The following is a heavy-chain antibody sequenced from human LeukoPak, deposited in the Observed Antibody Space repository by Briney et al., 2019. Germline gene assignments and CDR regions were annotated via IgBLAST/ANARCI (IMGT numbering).Heavy chain of an antibody. D-gene: IGHD4-11*01. CDR2: IYYSGST. Sequence: SETLSLTCTVSGASISAYYWSWIRQHPGKGLEWIGYIYYSGSTNYNPSLKSRVTISVDTSKNQFSLKLSSVTAADTAVYYCASLSSNYGLDHWGQGTLVTVSS. V-gene: IGHV4-59*08. J-gene: IGHJ4*02. CDR1: GASISAYY. CDR3: ASLSSNYGLDH.